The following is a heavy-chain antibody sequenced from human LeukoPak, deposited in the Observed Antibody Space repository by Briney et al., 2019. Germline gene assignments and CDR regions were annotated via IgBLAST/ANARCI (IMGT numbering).Heavy chain of an antibody. D-gene: IGHD3-22*01. CDR1: GFTFSSYA. CDR3: ARDSGYYDSSGYYLY. CDR2: ISYDGSNK. J-gene: IGHJ4*02. Sequence: GGSLRLSCAASGFTFSSYAMHWVRQAPGKGLEWVAVISYDGSNKYYADPVKGRFTISRDNSKNTLYLQMNSLRAEDTAVYYCARDSGYYDSSGYYLYWGQGTLVTVSS. V-gene: IGHV3-30*04.